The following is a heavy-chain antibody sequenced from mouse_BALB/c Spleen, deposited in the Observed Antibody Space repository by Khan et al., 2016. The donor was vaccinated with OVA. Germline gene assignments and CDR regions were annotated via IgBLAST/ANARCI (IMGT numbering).Heavy chain of an antibody. V-gene: IGHV9-4*02. CDR3: ARGGAAYYRNDGGAMEY. D-gene: IGHD2-14*01. CDR1: GYTFTTAG. CDR2: INTHSGVP. Sequence: QIQLVQSGPELKKPGETVRISCKASGYTFTTAGIQWVQKMPGKGLKWIGWINTHSGVPKYAEDFKGRFAFSLEISVNTAYLQITNLKHEDTATYSCARGGAAYYRNDGGAMEYWGQGTSVTVAA. J-gene: IGHJ4*01.